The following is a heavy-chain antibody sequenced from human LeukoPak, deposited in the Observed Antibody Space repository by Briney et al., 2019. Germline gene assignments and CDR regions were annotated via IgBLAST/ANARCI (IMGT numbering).Heavy chain of an antibody. CDR1: GFTFSDYY. V-gene: IGHV3-11*01. D-gene: IGHD6-6*01. CDR3: ARESSIAARPGIYYYYYYMDV. Sequence: GGSLRLSCAASGFTFSDYYMSWIRQAPGKGLEWVSYISSSGSTIYYADSVKGRFTISRDNAKNSLYLQMNSLRAEDTALYYCARESSIAARPGIYYYYYYMDVWGKGTTVTVSS. CDR2: ISSSGSTI. J-gene: IGHJ6*03.